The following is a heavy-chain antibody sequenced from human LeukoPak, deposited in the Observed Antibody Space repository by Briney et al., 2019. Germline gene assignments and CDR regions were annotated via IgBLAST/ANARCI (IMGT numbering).Heavy chain of an antibody. CDR2: IYHSGST. V-gene: IGHV4-59*01. Sequence: SETLSLTCTVSGGSISSYYWSWIRQPPGKGLEWIGYIYHSGSTNYNPSLKSRVTISVDTSKNQFSLKLSSVTAADTAVYYCAGAAAGPHWFDPWGQGTLVTVSS. CDR1: GGSISSYY. J-gene: IGHJ5*02. D-gene: IGHD6-13*01. CDR3: AGAAAGPHWFDP.